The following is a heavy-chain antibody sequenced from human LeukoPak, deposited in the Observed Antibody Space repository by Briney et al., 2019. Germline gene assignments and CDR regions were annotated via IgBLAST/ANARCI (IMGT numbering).Heavy chain of an antibody. Sequence: SETLSLTCTVSGGSISSSSYYWGWIRQPPGKGLEWIGSIYHSGSTYYNPSLKSRVTISVDTSKNQFSLKLSSVTAADTAVYYCARASDIESYFDYWGQGTLVTVSS. V-gene: IGHV4-39*07. J-gene: IGHJ4*02. CDR3: ARASDIESYFDY. D-gene: IGHD5-12*01. CDR2: IYHSGST. CDR1: GGSISSSSYY.